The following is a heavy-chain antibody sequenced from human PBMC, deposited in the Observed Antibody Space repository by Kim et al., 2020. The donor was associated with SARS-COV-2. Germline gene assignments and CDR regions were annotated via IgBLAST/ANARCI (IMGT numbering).Heavy chain of an antibody. V-gene: IGHV3-74*01. D-gene: IGHD2-2*01. CDR2: INKDGSST. CDR3: ARDLTSSMDI. J-gene: IGHJ4*02. CDR1: GFSFSTYW. Sequence: GGSLRLSCAASGFSFSTYWMHWVRQAPGKGLVWVSRINKDGSSTTYADSVKGRFTISRDNAKNTLSLQMNSLRAEDTAVYYCARDLTSSMDIWGQGTLV.